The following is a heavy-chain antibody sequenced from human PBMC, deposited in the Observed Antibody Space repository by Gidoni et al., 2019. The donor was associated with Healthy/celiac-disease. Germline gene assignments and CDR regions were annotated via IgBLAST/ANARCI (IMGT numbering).Heavy chain of an antibody. J-gene: IGHJ3*02. Sequence: EVQLMEAGGGVVQPGGSLILSCAAAGCTSSSYARSGGAQAPGKGLELFSAISCSGGSPCSADSVKGRFTISSDNSKNPLYLQMNRLRAEDTALYYCAKDGLPQLWDSSGYYSGDAFDIWGQGTMVTVSS. CDR2: ISCSGGSP. CDR3: AKDGLPQLWDSSGYYSGDAFDI. CDR1: GCTSSSYA. D-gene: IGHD3-22*01. V-gene: IGHV3-23*01.